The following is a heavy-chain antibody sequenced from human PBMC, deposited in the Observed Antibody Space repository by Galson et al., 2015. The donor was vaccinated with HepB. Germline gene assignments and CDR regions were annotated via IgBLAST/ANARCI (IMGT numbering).Heavy chain of an antibody. V-gene: IGHV3-21*01. CDR1: GFTFSSYS. Sequence: LRLSCAASGFTFSSYSMNWVRQAPGKGLEWVSSISSSSYIYYADSVKGRFTISRDNAKNSLYLQMNSLRAEDTAVYYCARDLAAAGTGWGQGTLVTVSS. J-gene: IGHJ4*02. CDR3: ARDLAAAGTG. D-gene: IGHD6-13*01. CDR2: ISSSSYI.